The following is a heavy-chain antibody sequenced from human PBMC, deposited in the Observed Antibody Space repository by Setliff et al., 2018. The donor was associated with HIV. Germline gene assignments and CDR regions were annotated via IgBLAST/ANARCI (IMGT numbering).Heavy chain of an antibody. CDR3: ARGGRRSYYYYFHMDV. CDR2: MNPSSGNT. Sequence: GASVKVSCKSSGYIFSKYDINWVRQATGQGLEWMGWMNPSSGNTGYAQKFQGRVTMTWSTSTSTAYMEVRSLRSEDTAVYYCARGGRRSYYYYFHMDVWGKGTTVTVSS. CDR1: GYIFSKYD. J-gene: IGHJ6*03. V-gene: IGHV1-8*01.